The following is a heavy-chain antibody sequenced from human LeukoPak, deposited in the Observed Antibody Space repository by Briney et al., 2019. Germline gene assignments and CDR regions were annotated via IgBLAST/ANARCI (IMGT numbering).Heavy chain of an antibody. CDR1: GFTFSNYG. D-gene: IGHD3-22*01. CDR3: AKKGTSIGYTYFDY. V-gene: IGHV3-23*01. Sequence: GGSLRLSCAASGFTFSNYGLSWVRQAPGKGLEWVSAINGDGSSTYYADSVKGRFTISRDNSKNTLYLQMNSLTAEDTAVYYCAKKGTSIGYTYFDYWGQGTLVTVSS. J-gene: IGHJ4*02. CDR2: INGDGSST.